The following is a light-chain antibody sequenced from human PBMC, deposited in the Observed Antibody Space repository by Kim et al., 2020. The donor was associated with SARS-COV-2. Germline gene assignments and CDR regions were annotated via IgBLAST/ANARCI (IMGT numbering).Light chain of an antibody. Sequence: GQLISITSTGTSSDVVGFKSVYWYQHNPGKAPKLMIYDVSKRPTGVSNRFSGSKSGNTASLTISGLQAEDEADYYCSSYTSSSTVVFGGGTQLTVL. CDR3: SSYTSSSTVV. CDR2: DVS. J-gene: IGLJ2*01. CDR1: SSDVVGFKS. V-gene: IGLV2-14*03.